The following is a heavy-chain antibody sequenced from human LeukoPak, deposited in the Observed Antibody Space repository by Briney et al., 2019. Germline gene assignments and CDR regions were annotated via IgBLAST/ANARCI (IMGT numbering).Heavy chain of an antibody. D-gene: IGHD3-10*01. Sequence: ASVKVSCKASGYTFTGYYMHWVRQAPGQGLEWMGWINPNSGGTNYAQKFQGRVTMTRDTSISTAYMELSRLRSDDTAVYYCARDWRVLLWFGELLRAPVYGMDVWGQGTTVTVSS. CDR2: INPNSGGT. V-gene: IGHV1-2*02. CDR3: ARDWRVLLWFGELLRAPVYGMDV. CDR1: GYTFTGYY. J-gene: IGHJ6*02.